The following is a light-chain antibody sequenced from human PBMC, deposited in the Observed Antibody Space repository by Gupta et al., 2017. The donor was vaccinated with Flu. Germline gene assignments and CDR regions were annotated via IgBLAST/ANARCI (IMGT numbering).Light chain of an antibody. CDR3: CAYGGYNTWV. CDR2: DVN. J-gene: IGLJ3*02. V-gene: IGLV2-11*01. Sequence: SALTPPRSVSGSPGQSVTITCPGPTPDFGSYNLVSWYQQYPGKAPKVIIFDVNNRPAGVPDRFVGSTSGNSPSLIISGLQPEDAADYFCCAYGGYNTWVFGGGTKLTVL. CDR1: TPDFGSYNL.